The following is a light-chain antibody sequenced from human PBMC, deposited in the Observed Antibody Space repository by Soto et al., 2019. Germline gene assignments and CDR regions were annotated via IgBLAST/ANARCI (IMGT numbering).Light chain of an antibody. CDR3: QQYNNWPL. J-gene: IGKJ1*01. CDR2: GAS. CDR1: QSVSSN. Sequence: LTQSPGTLSLSTGERATLSCRASQSVSSNLAWYQQKPGQAPRLLIYGASTRATGIPARFSGSGSGTEFTLTISSLQSEDFAVYYCQQYNNWPLFGQGTKV. V-gene: IGKV3-15*01.